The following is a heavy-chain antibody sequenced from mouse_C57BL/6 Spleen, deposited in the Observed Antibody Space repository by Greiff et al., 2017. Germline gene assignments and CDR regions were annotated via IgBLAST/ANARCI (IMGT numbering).Heavy chain of an antibody. Sequence: QVQLQQPGAELVKPGASVKLSCKASGYTFTSYWMHWVKQRPGQGLEWIGMIHPNSGSTNYNEKFKSKATLTVDKSSSTAYMQLSGLTSESCAVYDCARYYCSSTGGMDYWGQGTSVTVSS. CDR2: IHPNSGST. CDR3: ARYYCSSTGGMDY. D-gene: IGHD1-1*01. V-gene: IGHV1-64*01. CDR1: GYTFTSYW. J-gene: IGHJ4*01.